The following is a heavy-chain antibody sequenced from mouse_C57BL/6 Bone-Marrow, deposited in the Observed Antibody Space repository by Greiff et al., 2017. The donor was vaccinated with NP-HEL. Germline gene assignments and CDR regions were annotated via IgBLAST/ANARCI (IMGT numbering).Heavy chain of an antibody. J-gene: IGHJ4*01. CDR3: ARDTMTTLYYYAMDY. D-gene: IGHD2-4*01. CDR1: GYTFTDYY. Sequence: EVQLHQSGPELVKPGASVKISCKASGYTFTDYYMNWVKQSHGKSLEWIGDINPNNGGTSYNQKFKGKATLTVDKSSSTAYMELRSLTSEDSAVDYCARDTMTTLYYYAMDYWGQGTSVTVSS. CDR2: INPNNGGT. V-gene: IGHV1-26*01.